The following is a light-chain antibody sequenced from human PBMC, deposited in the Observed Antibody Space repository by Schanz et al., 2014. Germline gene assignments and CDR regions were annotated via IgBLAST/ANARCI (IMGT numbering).Light chain of an antibody. CDR1: SSNIGAGYD. V-gene: IGLV1-40*01. CDR2: TNN. J-gene: IGLJ3*02. CDR3: AAWDDSLNGFWV. Sequence: QSVLTQPPSVSGAPGQRVTIFCTGSSSNIGAGYDVHWYQQFPGTAPKLLIYTNNKRPSGVPDRFSGSKSGTSASLAITGLQAEDEADYYCAAWDDSLNGFWVFGGGTKLTVL.